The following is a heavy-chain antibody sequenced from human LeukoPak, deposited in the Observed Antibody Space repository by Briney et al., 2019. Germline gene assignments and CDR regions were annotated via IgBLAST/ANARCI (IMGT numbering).Heavy chain of an antibody. CDR1: GFTFSSYG. J-gene: IGHJ4*02. Sequence: GGSLRLSCAASGFTFSSYGMSWVRQAPGKGLEWVSAISGSGGSTYYADSVKGRFTISGDNSKNTLYLQMNSLRAEDTAVYYCAKFPSSGPPGELDYWGQGTLVTVSS. CDR2: ISGSGGST. CDR3: AKFPSSGPPGELDY. V-gene: IGHV3-23*01. D-gene: IGHD6-19*01.